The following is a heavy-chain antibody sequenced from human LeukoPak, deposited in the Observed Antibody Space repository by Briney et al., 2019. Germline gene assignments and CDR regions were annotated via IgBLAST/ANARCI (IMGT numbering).Heavy chain of an antibody. V-gene: IGHV5-51*01. J-gene: IGHJ6*02. Sequence: GESLKISCKGSGYSFGSQWIGWVRQRPGKGLEWMSIIYPGDSDSRYSPSFQGQVTISAEKSSSTAYLQWGSLRASDTAIYYCARVIIGGNYGGFYGLDVWGQGTTVIVSS. D-gene: IGHD4-4*01. CDR3: ARVIIGGNYGGFYGLDV. CDR1: GYSFGSQW. CDR2: IYPGDSDS.